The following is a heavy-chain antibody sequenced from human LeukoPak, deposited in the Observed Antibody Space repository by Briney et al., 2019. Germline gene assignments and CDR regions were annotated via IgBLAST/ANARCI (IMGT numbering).Heavy chain of an antibody. CDR2: INPNSGGT. D-gene: IGHD2-2*01. V-gene: IGHV1-2*02. Sequence: ASVKVSCKASGYTFTGYYMHWVRQAPGQGLEWMGWINPNSGGTNYAQKFQGRVTMTRDTSISTAYMELSRLRSDDTAVYYCARLAEVHCSRTSCYLPNFDYWGQGTLVTVSS. CDR1: GYTFTGYY. J-gene: IGHJ4*02. CDR3: ARLAEVHCSRTSCYLPNFDY.